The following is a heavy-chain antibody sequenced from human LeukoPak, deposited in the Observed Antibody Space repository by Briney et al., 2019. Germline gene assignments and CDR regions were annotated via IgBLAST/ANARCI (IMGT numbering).Heavy chain of an antibody. J-gene: IGHJ6*03. D-gene: IGHD2-2*01. CDR2: IKEDANEE. CDR1: GFTFRSYR. V-gene: IGHV3-7*01. Sequence: GGSLRLSCAASGFTFRSYRMSWVRQAPGKGLEWVANIKEDANEEYYVDSVRGRFIMSRDNAKNSRFLQMYSVRADDTAVYYCARAGYCTSNSCYSPNFYYMDVWGKGTTVAVSS. CDR3: ARAGYCTSNSCYSPNFYYMDV.